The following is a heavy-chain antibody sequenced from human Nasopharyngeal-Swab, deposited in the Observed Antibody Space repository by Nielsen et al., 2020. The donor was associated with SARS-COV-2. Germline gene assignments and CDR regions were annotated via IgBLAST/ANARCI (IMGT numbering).Heavy chain of an antibody. CDR3: ASTNYYDHTAYHHGGDF. CDR2: MNPKSGDV. Sequence: ASVKVSCKSSGYTFSRNDINWVRQATGQGLEWLGWMNPKSGDVGYAQKFQGRVTMTRNTSTTTAYMELSSLRHEDTAVYYCASTNYYDHTAYHHGGDFWGQGTLVTVSS. V-gene: IGHV1-8*01. CDR1: GYTFSRND. D-gene: IGHD3-16*01. J-gene: IGHJ4*02.